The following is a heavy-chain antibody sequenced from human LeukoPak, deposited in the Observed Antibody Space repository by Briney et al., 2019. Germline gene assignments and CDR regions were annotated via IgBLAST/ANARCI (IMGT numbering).Heavy chain of an antibody. Sequence: SGTLSLTCTVSGGSVSSASYYWSWIRQPPGKGLEWIGYIYYIGSTNYNPSLKSRVTISGDTSKNQFSLKLSSVTAADTAVYYCARVGWYGGLTQFDYWGQGTLVTVSS. D-gene: IGHD3-10*01. J-gene: IGHJ4*02. V-gene: IGHV4-61*01. CDR1: GGSVSSASYY. CDR3: ARVGWYGGLTQFDY. CDR2: IYYIGST.